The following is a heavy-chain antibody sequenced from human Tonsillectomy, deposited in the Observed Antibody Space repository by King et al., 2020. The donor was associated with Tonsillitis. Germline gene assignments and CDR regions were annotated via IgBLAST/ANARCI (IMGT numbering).Heavy chain of an antibody. D-gene: IGHD2-8*01. Sequence: VQLVESGGGLVQPGGSLRLSCAASGFTFSSYAMSWVGQPPGRGLAGVSALSGSGGSTFYAASVKGRFTISRDNSKNQLDLQMNSLIAEDTAVYYCAKDLDIVLMVYAGDYWGQGTLVTVSS. CDR2: LSGSGGST. CDR1: GFTFSSYA. V-gene: IGHV3-23*04. CDR3: AKDLDIVLMVYAGDY. J-gene: IGHJ4*02.